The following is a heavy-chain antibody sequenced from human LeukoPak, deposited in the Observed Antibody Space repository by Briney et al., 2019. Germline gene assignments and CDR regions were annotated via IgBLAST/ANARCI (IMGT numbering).Heavy chain of an antibody. Sequence: SETLSLTCNVSGGSISGYHWSWIRQPPGKGLEWLGYIYYSGSSNYNPSLKSRVTMSVDTSKNQFSLKLSSVTAADTAVYYCAREGDIAVVPAVHYYYYMDVWGKGTTVTVSS. J-gene: IGHJ6*03. V-gene: IGHV4-59*12. CDR3: AREGDIAVVPAVHYYYYMDV. CDR2: IYYSGSS. D-gene: IGHD2-2*01. CDR1: GGSISGYH.